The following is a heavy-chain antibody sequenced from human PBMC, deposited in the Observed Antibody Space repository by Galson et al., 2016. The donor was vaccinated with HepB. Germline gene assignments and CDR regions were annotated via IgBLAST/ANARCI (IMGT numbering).Heavy chain of an antibody. CDR2: MYNSGST. D-gene: IGHD3-10*01. Sequence: SETLSLTCSVSGDSISNYYWNWIRLSPGKGLEWLANMYNSGSTNYNPSLKRRVTISVDTSKNQLSLRLSSVTAADTAIYYCARGRGRGGLFDSWGQGTLVTVSS. CDR1: GDSISNYY. J-gene: IGHJ4*02. CDR3: ARGRGRGGLFDS. V-gene: IGHV4-59*01.